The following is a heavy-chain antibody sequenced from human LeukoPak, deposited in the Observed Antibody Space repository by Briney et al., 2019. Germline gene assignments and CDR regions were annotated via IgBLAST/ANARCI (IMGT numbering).Heavy chain of an antibody. CDR3: ARGPSSGVPFDP. CDR2: ISYDGSNK. Sequence: GGSLRLSCAASGFTFSSYALHWVRQAPGKGLEWVAVISYDGSNKYYADSVKGRFTISRDNSKNTLYLQMNSLRAEDTAVYYCARGPSSGVPFDPWGQGTLVTVSS. J-gene: IGHJ5*02. V-gene: IGHV3-30-3*01. CDR1: GFTFSSYA. D-gene: IGHD3-10*01.